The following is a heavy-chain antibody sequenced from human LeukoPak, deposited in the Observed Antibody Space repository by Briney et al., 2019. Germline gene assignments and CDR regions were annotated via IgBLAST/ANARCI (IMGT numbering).Heavy chain of an antibody. CDR1: GFTFSSYA. Sequence: PGGSLRLSCAASGFTFSSYAMPWVRQAPGKGLEWVAVISYDGSNKYYADSVKGRFTISRDNSKNTLYLQMNSLRAEDTAVYYCARGVYYDRSGYYNMDVWGQGTTVTVSS. J-gene: IGHJ6*02. V-gene: IGHV3-30-3*01. D-gene: IGHD3-22*01. CDR3: ARGVYYDRSGYYNMDV. CDR2: ISYDGSNK.